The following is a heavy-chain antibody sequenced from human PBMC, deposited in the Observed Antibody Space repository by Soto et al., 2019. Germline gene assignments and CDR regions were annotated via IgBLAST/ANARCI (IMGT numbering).Heavy chain of an antibody. D-gene: IGHD6-19*01. J-gene: IGHJ4*02. Sequence: QITLKESGPTLVKPTQTLTLTCTFSGFSLSTTRVAVGWIRQPPGKALEWLALIYRDDDKRYSPFLKSRLTITKDTSNNQVVLTMTNMDPVDTATYYCSHIVVAGLGYYFDYWGQGTLVTVSS. CDR1: GFSLSTTRVA. CDR3: SHIVVAGLGYYFDY. CDR2: IYRDDDK. V-gene: IGHV2-5*02.